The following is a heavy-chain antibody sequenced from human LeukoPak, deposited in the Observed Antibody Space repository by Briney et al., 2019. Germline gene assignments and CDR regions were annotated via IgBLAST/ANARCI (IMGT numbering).Heavy chain of an antibody. J-gene: IGHJ4*02. CDR1: GFTFGDYA. CDR3: VRDIGDY. CDR2: ISWNSDSI. V-gene: IGHV3-9*01. Sequence: GGSLRLSCAASGFTFGDYAMLWVRQAPGKGLEWVSGISWNSDSIGYADSVKGRFSISRDNAKNSLYLQMNSLRAEETAVYYCVRDIGDYWGQGTLVTVSS.